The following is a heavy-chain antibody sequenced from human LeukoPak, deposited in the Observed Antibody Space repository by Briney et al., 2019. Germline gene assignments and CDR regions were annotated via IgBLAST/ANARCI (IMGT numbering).Heavy chain of an antibody. Sequence: GGSLRLSCAASGFTFGSYAMHWVRQAPGKGLEWVAVISYDGSNKYYADSVKGRFTISRDNSKNTLYLQMNSLRAEDTAVYYCARVSTPYFYDYSNYEPFDYWGQGTLVTVSS. D-gene: IGHD4-11*01. J-gene: IGHJ4*02. CDR2: ISYDGSNK. CDR1: GFTFGSYA. V-gene: IGHV3-30-3*01. CDR3: ARVSTPYFYDYSNYEPFDY.